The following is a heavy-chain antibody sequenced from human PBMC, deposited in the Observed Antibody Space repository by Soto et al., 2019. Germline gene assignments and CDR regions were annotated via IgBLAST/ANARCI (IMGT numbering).Heavy chain of an antibody. CDR1: GFTFDDYA. V-gene: IGHV3-9*01. D-gene: IGHD6-13*01. CDR2: INWNSCSI. Sequence: SLRLACAASGFTFDDYAMHWVRQVPGKGLEWVSGINWNSCSIGYADCVKGRFAISRDNAKNSLHLQMNSLRAEDTAFYYCVKDESINWYSGHFRHWGQGTLVTV. J-gene: IGHJ1*01. CDR3: VKDESINWYSGHFRH.